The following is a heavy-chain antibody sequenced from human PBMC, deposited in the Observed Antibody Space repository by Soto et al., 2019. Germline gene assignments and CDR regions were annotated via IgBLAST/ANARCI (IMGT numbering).Heavy chain of an antibody. CDR2: IIPILGIA. D-gene: IGHD3-3*01. V-gene: IGHV1-69*04. J-gene: IGHJ4*02. CDR1: GGTFSSYT. Sequence: SVKVSWKDSGGTFSSYTISWVRQAPGQGLEWMGRIIPILGIANYAQKFQGRVTITADKSKNQFSLKLSSVTAADTAVYYCAREIRLYDFWSGYSRAYTKPTGYYFDYWGQGTLVTGSS. CDR3: AREIRLYDFWSGYSRAYTKPTGYYFDY.